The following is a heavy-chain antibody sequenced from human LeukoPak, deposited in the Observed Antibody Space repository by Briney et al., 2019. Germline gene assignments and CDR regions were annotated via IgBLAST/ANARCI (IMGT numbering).Heavy chain of an antibody. J-gene: IGHJ6*03. D-gene: IGHD3-3*01. CDR3: ARDSSDFWFRTMDV. Sequence: GGSLRLSCAASGFNLKTYTINWVRQAPGKGLEWVSSITSGSDLIYYAESVKGRFTMSRDSANNSLYLQMSSLRSEDTAIYYCARDSSDFWFRTMDVWGKGTTVTVSS. CDR2: ITSGSDLI. CDR1: GFNLKTYT. V-gene: IGHV3-21*01.